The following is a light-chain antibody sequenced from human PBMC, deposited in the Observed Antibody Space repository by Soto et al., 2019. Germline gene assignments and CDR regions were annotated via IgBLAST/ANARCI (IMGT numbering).Light chain of an antibody. J-gene: IGKJ4*01. V-gene: IGKV3-20*01. Sequence: TLSLSPGERATLSCRASQSVSANFLAWYQQKPGQAPRLLIYHASSRATGIADRFSGSGSGTDFTLTISRLEPEDFAVYYCQQYGSAVGLTFGGGTKVDIK. CDR1: QSVSANF. CDR3: QQYGSAVGLT. CDR2: HAS.